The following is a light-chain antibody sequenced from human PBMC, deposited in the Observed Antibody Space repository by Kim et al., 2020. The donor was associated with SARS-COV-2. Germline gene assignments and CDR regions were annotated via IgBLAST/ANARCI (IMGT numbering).Light chain of an antibody. Sequence: QSITISGTGTSSDVGGYKYVSWCQQHPGKAPKLVIYEVDNRPSGVSIRFSGSKSGNTASLTISGLQAEDEADYYCSSYIRGSTNYVFGTGTKVTVL. CDR3: SSYIRGSTNYV. CDR2: EVD. V-gene: IGLV2-14*01. CDR1: SSDVGGYKY. J-gene: IGLJ1*01.